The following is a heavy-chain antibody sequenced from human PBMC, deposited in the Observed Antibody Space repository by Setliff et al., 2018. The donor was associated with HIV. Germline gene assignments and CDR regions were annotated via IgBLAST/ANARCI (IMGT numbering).Heavy chain of an antibody. D-gene: IGHD3-3*01. CDR3: ARVVDRDYDVWSAYEY. CDR2: IIPKSGET. J-gene: IGHJ4*02. CDR1: GYTFTAHH. Sequence: ASVKVSCKSSGYTFTAHHIHWVRQAPGQGLEWMGWIIPKSGETSYAEKFRGRVTMTRDTSLSTAYMELSWLTSDDTAGYYCARVVDRDYDVWSAYEYWGQGTMVTVSS. V-gene: IGHV1-2*02.